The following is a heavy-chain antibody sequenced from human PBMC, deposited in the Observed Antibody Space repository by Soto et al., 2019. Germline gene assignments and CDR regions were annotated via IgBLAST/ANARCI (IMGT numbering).Heavy chain of an antibody. CDR2: IYSGGST. CDR1: GLTVSSNY. D-gene: IGHD6-6*01. V-gene: IGHV3-66*01. Sequence: GGSQRLSSASSGLTVSSNYMSWVRQATGKGLEWVSVIYSGGSTYYADSVKGRFTISRDNSKNTLYLQMNSLRAEDTAVYYCAREMSIAARPLYYYYYMDVWGKGTTVTVSS. J-gene: IGHJ6*03. CDR3: AREMSIAARPLYYYYYMDV.